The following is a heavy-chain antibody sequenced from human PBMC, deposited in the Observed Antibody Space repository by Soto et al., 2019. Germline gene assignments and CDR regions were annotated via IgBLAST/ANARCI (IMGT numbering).Heavy chain of an antibody. V-gene: IGHV3-15*01. D-gene: IGHD3-3*01. CDR3: TTVLTIFGVVSDY. Sequence: SLRLSCAASGFTFSNAWMSWVRQAPGKGLEWVGRIKSKTDGGTTDYAAPVKGRFTISRDDSKNTLYLQMNSLKTEDTAVYYCTTVLTIFGVVSDYWGQGTLVTVSS. CDR1: GFTFSNAW. CDR2: IKSKTDGGTT. J-gene: IGHJ4*02.